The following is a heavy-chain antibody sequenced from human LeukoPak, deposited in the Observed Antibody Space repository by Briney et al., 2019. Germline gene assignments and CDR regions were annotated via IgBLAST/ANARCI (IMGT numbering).Heavy chain of an antibody. CDR1: GFTFSSYA. V-gene: IGHV3-23*01. CDR2: ISGSGGST. D-gene: IGHD6-19*01. J-gene: IGHJ1*01. Sequence: GGSLRLSCAASGFTFSSYAMSWVRQAPGKGLEWVSAISGSGGSTYYADSVKGRFTISRDNSKNTLYLQMNSLRAEDTAVYYCAKDQSYGWYNPVYFQHWGQGTLVTVSS. CDR3: AKDQSYGWYNPVYFQH.